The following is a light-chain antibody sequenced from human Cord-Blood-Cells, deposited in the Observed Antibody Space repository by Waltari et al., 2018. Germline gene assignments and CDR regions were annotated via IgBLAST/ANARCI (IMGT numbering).Light chain of an antibody. V-gene: IGKV3-15*01. Sequence: EIVMTQSPATLSVSPGERATLSCRASQSVSSNLAWYQQKPGQAPRLLIYGASTRATGIPARFSGGGSGTEFTLTISSLQSEDFAVYYCQQYNNWPSPYTFGQGTKLEIK. CDR2: GAS. J-gene: IGKJ2*01. CDR1: QSVSSN. CDR3: QQYNNWPSPYT.